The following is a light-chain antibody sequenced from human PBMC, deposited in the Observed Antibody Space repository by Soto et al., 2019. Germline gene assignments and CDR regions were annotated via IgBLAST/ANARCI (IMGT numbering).Light chain of an antibody. CDR3: SSTAASSNLRG. CDR1: SSDVGGYYS. V-gene: IGLV2-8*01. CDR2: EVN. Sequence: QSALTQPPSASGSPGQSVTISCVGTSSDVGGYYSVSWYQQHTDKAPKLIIYEVNKRPSGVPDRFSCSKSGNTASLTAPGLQAEDEGEYYCSSTAASSNLRGFGTETKGTVL. J-gene: IGLJ1*01.